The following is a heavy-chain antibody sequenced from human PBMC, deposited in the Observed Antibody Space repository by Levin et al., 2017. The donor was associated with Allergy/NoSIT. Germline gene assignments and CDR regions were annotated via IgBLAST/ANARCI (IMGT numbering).Heavy chain of an antibody. V-gene: IGHV4-31*03. Sequence: SETLSLTCTVSGGSISSGGYYWTWIRQHPGKGLEWIGYISYSGSTYYNPSLKSRVFMSLDTSKKQFSLKLSSVTAADTAVYYCARDVGTTISAWAYAMDVWGRGTTVTVSS. D-gene: IGHD4-11*01. CDR2: ISYSGST. CDR3: ARDVGTTISAWAYAMDV. CDR1: GGSISSGGYY. J-gene: IGHJ6*02.